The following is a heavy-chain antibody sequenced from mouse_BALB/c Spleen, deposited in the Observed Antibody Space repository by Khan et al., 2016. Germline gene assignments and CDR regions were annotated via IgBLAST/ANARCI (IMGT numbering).Heavy chain of an antibody. Sequence: EVQLQESGPGLVKPSQSLSLTCTVTGYSITSDYAWNWIRQFPGNKLEWMGYISYSGSTSYNPSLKSRISITRDTSTHQLFLQLNSVTTEDTATYYCARRDYGSGYAVDYWGQGTSVTVSA. CDR3: ARRDYGSGYAVDY. J-gene: IGHJ4*01. CDR1: GYSITSDYA. D-gene: IGHD1-1*01. V-gene: IGHV3-2*02. CDR2: ISYSGST.